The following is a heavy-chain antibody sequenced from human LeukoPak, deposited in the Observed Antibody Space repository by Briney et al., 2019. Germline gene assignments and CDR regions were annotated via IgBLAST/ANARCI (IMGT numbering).Heavy chain of an antibody. CDR2: ISSSSSYI. CDR1: GFTFSSYS. D-gene: IGHD5-18*01. J-gene: IGHJ4*02. Sequence: PGGSLRLSCAASGFTFSSYSMNWVRQAPGKGLEWVSSISSSSSYIYYADSVKGRFTISRDNAKNSLYLQMNSLRAEDTAVYYCARRGEGYGLFDYWGQGTLVTVSS. V-gene: IGHV3-21*01. CDR3: ARRGEGYGLFDY.